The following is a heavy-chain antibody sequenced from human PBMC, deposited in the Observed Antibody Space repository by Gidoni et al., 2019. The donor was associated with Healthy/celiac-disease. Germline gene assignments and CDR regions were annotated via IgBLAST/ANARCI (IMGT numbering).Heavy chain of an antibody. CDR2: INPSGGST. J-gene: IGHJ4*02. V-gene: IGHV1-46*01. D-gene: IGHD7-27*01. Sequence: QVQLVQSGAEVKKPGASVKVSCKASGYPFTSYYMHWVRQAPGQGLEWMGIINPSGGSTTYAQKFQGRVTMTRDTSTSTVYMELSSLRSEDTAVYYCARDLGTGGGYFDYWGQGTLVTVSS. CDR3: ARDLGTGGGYFDY. CDR1: GYPFTSYY.